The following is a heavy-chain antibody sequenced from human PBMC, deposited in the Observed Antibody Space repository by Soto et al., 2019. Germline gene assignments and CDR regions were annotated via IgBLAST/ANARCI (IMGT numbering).Heavy chain of an antibody. CDR3: ARGDTAPGLRDWYFDL. CDR1: GGTFSSYT. V-gene: IGHV1-69*02. J-gene: IGHJ2*01. D-gene: IGHD5-18*01. Sequence: QVQLVQSGAEVKKPGSSVKVSCKASGGTFSSYTISWVRQAPGQGLEWMGRIIPILGIANYAQKFQGRVTTTADKSTRTAHMELSSPTSEDTAVYYCARGDTAPGLRDWYFDLWVRGTLVTVSS. CDR2: IIPILGIA.